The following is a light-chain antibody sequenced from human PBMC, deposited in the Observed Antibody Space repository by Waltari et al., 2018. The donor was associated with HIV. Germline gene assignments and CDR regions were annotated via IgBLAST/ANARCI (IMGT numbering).Light chain of an antibody. J-gene: IGKJ4*01. CDR2: WAS. V-gene: IGKV4-1*01. CDR1: QSLLYNVNNKTY. CDR3: QHYFSTPLT. Sequence: DVVMTQFPDSLAVSLGERATVNCWSNQSLLYNVNNKTYLAWYQQKSGQPPKLIIYWASTRESGVPDRFSGSGSGTDFTLTIDGLRAEDVAVYYCQHYFSTPLTFGGGTRVEIK.